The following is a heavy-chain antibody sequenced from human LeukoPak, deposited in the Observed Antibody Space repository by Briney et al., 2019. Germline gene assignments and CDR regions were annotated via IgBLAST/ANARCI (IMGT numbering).Heavy chain of an antibody. V-gene: IGHV4-59*01. D-gene: IGHD3-10*01. Sequence: SETLSLTCPVSGGSISTYYWSWIRQPPGKGLEWIGYIYYTGSTNYNPSLKSRVTISIDTSNNQFSLKVSSVTAADTAVYYCARSYYGSGSYYSFLYWGQGTLVTVSS. CDR2: IYYTGST. CDR3: ARSYYGSGSYYSFLY. CDR1: GGSISTYY. J-gene: IGHJ4*02.